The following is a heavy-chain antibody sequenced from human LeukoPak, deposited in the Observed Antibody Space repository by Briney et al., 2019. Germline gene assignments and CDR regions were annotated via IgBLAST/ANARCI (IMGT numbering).Heavy chain of an antibody. D-gene: IGHD3-10*01. J-gene: IGHJ4*02. Sequence: SETLSLTCAVYGGSFSGYYWSWIRQPPGKGLEWIGEINHSGSTNYNPPLKSRVTISVDTSKNQFSLKLSSVTAADTAVYYCARGGYYYGSGSYYPPSYYFDYWGQGTLVTVSS. CDR2: INHSGST. CDR1: GGSFSGYY. V-gene: IGHV4-34*01. CDR3: ARGGYYYGSGSYYPPSYYFDY.